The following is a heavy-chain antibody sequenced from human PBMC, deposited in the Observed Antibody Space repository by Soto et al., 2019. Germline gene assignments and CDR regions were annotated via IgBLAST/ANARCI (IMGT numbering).Heavy chain of an antibody. D-gene: IGHD3-10*01. V-gene: IGHV4-4*02. CDR2: IYHNGST. Sequence: KASETLSLTCAVSGGSISSSNWWSWVRQPPGKGLEWIGEIYHNGSTNYNPSLKSRVTISVDKSKNQFSLKLSSVTAADTAVYYCATRGDYYYYYGMDVWGQGTTVTVSS. CDR3: ATRGDYYYYYGMDV. J-gene: IGHJ6*02. CDR1: GGSISSSNW.